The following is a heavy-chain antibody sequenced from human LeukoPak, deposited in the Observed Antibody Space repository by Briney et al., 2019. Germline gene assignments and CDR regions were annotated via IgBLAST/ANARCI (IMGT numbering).Heavy chain of an antibody. Sequence: SQTLSLTCAISGDSFSSNSVTWNWIRQSPSRGLEWLGRTYYRSTWYNDYAVSVRGRITVNPDTSKNQFSLHLNSVTPEDTAVYYCARRLTQYDCFDPWGQGILATVSS. CDR3: ARRLTQYDCFDP. V-gene: IGHV6-1*01. CDR2: TYYRSTWYN. J-gene: IGHJ5*02. CDR1: GDSFSSNSVT. D-gene: IGHD2-2*01.